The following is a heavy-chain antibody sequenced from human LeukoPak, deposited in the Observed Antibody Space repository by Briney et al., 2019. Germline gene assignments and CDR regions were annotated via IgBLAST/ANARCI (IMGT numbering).Heavy chain of an antibody. Sequence: SQTLSLTCAISGDSFSSNSVTWNWIRQSPSRGLEWLGRTYYRSTWYNDYAVSVRGRITVNPDTSKNQFSLHLNSVTPEDTAVYYCARRLTQYDCFDPWGQGILATVSS. CDR3: ARRLTQYDCFDP. V-gene: IGHV6-1*01. CDR2: TYYRSTWYN. J-gene: IGHJ5*02. CDR1: GDSFSSNSVT. D-gene: IGHD2-2*01.